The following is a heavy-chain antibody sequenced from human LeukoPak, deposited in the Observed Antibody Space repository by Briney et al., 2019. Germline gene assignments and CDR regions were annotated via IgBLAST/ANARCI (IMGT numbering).Heavy chain of an antibody. CDR1: GYTFTSYG. J-gene: IGHJ3*02. Sequence: ASVKVSCKASGYTFTSYGISWVRQAPGQGLEWMGWISAYNGNTNYAQKLQGRVTMTTDTSTSTAYMELSSLRSEDTAVYYCARERTYYYDSSGLDGFDIWGQGTMVTVSS. V-gene: IGHV1-18*01. CDR2: ISAYNGNT. CDR3: ARERTYYYDSSGLDGFDI. D-gene: IGHD3-22*01.